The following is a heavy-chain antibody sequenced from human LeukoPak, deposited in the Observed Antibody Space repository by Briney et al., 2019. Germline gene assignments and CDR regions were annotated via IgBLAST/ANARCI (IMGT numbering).Heavy chain of an antibody. CDR2: IFYSGNT. D-gene: IGHD6-13*01. CDR1: GGSISRTSYY. J-gene: IGHJ4*02. V-gene: IGHV4-39*07. Sequence: SETLSLTCTVSGGSISRTSYYWGWIRQPPGEGLEWIGSIFYSGNTYYNPSLESRLTISADTSKNQFSLNLNSVTAADTAVYFCARGDSSTWFPSGLHIDHWGQEILVSVSS. CDR3: ARGDSSTWFPSGLHIDH.